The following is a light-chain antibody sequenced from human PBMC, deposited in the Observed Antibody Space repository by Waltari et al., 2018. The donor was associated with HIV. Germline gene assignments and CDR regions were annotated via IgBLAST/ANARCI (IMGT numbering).Light chain of an antibody. J-gene: IGLJ2*01. CDR3: AAWDDRLSGL. Sequence: QSVLTQPPSASGTPGQRVTISCSGGSSNIGLYHVYWYQQFPGTAPKLLIYRDNQRPPGVPDRFSGAKSGTSASLVSSGLRSEDEADYYCAAWDDRLSGLFGGGTKVTVL. V-gene: IGLV1-47*01. CDR1: SSNIGLYH. CDR2: RDN.